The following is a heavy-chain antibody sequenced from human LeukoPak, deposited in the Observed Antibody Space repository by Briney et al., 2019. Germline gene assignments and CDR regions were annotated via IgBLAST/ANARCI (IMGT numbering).Heavy chain of an antibody. CDR2: IKSKTDGGTT. D-gene: IGHD3-22*01. CDR3: TAQYYYDNSGYYIFDY. CDR1: GFTFSNAW. J-gene: IGHJ4*02. V-gene: IGHV3-15*01. Sequence: GGSLRLSCAASGFTFSNAWMSWVRLAPGKGLEWVGRIKSKTDGGTTDYAAPVKGRFTISRDDSKNTLYLQMNSLKTEDTAVYYCTAQYYYDNSGYYIFDYWGQGTLVTVSS.